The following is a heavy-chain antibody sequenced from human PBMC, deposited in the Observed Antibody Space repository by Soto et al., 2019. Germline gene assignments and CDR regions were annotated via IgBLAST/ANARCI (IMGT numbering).Heavy chain of an antibody. D-gene: IGHD1-26*01. Sequence: QAQLQQWGSGLLKPSETLSLTCAIYGGSFSDYYWHWIRQSPGKGLEWIGEIHLSGKVNFTPSLKSRTSLSMDTARNPFFLSLRSVTAADTAVYFCARTPTRGASAGLVPWGRGHLVTVSS. V-gene: IGHV4-34*01. CDR2: IHLSGKV. CDR3: ARTPTRGASAGLVP. CDR1: GGSFSDYY. J-gene: IGHJ5*02.